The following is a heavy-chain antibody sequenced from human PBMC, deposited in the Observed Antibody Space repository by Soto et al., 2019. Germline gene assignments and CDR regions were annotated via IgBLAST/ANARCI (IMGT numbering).Heavy chain of an antibody. CDR3: ARATFGGVVGGYYYYGLDV. Sequence: SETLSLTCTVSGGSINTFYWSWVRQPAGKGLEWIGRIFSSGSTSFNPSLESRVAMSVDTSKNHFSLNLSSVTAADTAVYYCARATFGGVVGGYYYYGLDVWGQGTTVTVSS. D-gene: IGHD3-16*01. V-gene: IGHV4-4*07. CDR2: IFSSGST. J-gene: IGHJ6*02. CDR1: GGSINTFY.